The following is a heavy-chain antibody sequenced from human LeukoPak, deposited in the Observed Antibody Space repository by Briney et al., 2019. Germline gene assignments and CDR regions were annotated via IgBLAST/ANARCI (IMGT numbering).Heavy chain of an antibody. J-gene: IGHJ4*02. CDR3: AADGDPFDF. V-gene: IGHV3-7*03. D-gene: IGHD4-17*01. Sequence: GGSLRLSCAASGFTFSSYWMRWVRQAPGKGLEWVANINQDGTDKYYVDSVKGRFTISRDNAKNSLYLQMNSLRAEDTAVYYCAADGDPFDFWCQGTMVTVSS. CDR2: INQDGTDK. CDR1: GFTFSSYW.